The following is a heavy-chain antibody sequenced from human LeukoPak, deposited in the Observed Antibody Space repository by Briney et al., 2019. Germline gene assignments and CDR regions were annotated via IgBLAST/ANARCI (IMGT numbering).Heavy chain of an antibody. Sequence: SETLSLTCTVSGGSISSYYWSWIRQPPGKGLEWIGYIYYSGSTNYNPSLKSRVTISVDTSKNQFSLKLSSVTAADTAVYNCARYSPVVAATYWYFDLWGRGTLVTVSS. V-gene: IGHV4-59*01. CDR2: IYYSGST. D-gene: IGHD2-15*01. CDR1: GGSISSYY. CDR3: ARYSPVVAATYWYFDL. J-gene: IGHJ2*01.